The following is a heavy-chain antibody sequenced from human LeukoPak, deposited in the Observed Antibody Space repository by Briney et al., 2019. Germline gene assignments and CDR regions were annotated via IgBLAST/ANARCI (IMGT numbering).Heavy chain of an antibody. CDR1: GGSISSYY. CDR3: AAAAGAEFDY. CDR2: IYYSGST. V-gene: IGHV4-59*01. J-gene: IGHJ4*02. Sequence: PSETLSLTCTVSGGSISSYYWSWIRQPPGKGLEWIGYIYYSGSTNYNPSLKSRVTISVDTSKNQFSLKLSSVTAADTAAYYCAAAAGAEFDYWGQGTLVTVSS. D-gene: IGHD6-13*01.